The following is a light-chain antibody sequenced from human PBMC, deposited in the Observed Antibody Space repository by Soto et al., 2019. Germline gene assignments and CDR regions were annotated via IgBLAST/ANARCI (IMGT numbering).Light chain of an antibody. Sequence: QSVLTQPASVSGSPGQSITISCTVTGSDVRTYNLVSWYQQHPGKVPKLIIYEASKRPSGVSNRFCGSQPGNTASLTVSGLQAEDEADYYCCSYAGDKTYVFGSGTRSPS. J-gene: IGLJ1*01. CDR2: EAS. CDR1: GSDVRTYNL. CDR3: CSYAGDKTYV. V-gene: IGLV2-23*01.